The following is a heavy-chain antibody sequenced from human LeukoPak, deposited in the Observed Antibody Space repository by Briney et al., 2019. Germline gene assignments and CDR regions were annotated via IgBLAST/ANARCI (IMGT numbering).Heavy chain of an antibody. CDR3: ARDTSLLRPYYFDY. CDR1: GFTFSSYS. Sequence: PGGSLRLSCAASGFTFSSYSMNWVRQAPGKGLEWVSSVSSSSSYIYYADSVKGRFTISRDNAKNSLYLQMNSLRAEDTAVYYRARDTSLLRPYYFDYWGQGTLVTVSS. CDR2: VSSSSSYI. D-gene: IGHD1-26*01. V-gene: IGHV3-21*01. J-gene: IGHJ4*02.